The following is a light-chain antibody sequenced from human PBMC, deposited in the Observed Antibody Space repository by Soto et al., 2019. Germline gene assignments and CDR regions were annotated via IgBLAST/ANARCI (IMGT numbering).Light chain of an antibody. CDR1: AIMSDC. CDR3: QNYKSLSRRFGRA. Sequence: DIQMTQSPFILSASVGDRVTITCRASAIMSDCLAWYQQKPGKAPKLLIYAASSLQSGVPSRFSGSGSDTDFTLTISGLQPEDAGIYYCQNYKSLSRRFGRAFGQGTKVDI. J-gene: IGKJ1*01. V-gene: IGKV1-5*01. CDR2: AAS.